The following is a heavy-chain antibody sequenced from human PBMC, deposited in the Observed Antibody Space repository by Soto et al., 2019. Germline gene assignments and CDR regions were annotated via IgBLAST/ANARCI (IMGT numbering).Heavy chain of an antibody. CDR1: GYTFTTYG. CDR3: ARGPTDYYDNSGDYFLDY. CDR2: ISTYNGNT. Sequence: QVQLVQSGAEVKKPGASVKVSCKASGYTFTTYGMSWVRQAPGQGLDWMGWISTYNGNTKYAERLQGRVTMTTDTTTSTAYRELRSLRSHDTAVYYCARGPTDYYDNSGDYFLDYWGQGTLVTVSS. J-gene: IGHJ4*02. V-gene: IGHV1-18*01. D-gene: IGHD3-22*01.